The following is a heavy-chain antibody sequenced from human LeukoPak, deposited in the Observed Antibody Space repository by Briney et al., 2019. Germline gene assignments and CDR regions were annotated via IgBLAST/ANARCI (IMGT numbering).Heavy chain of an antibody. CDR3: ASGAYVDTHYFDH. D-gene: IGHD5-18*01. CDR1: GFTFSSYS. V-gene: IGHV3-21*01. Sequence: GGSLRLSCAASGFTFSSYSTNWVRQAPGKGLEWVSSISSSSSYIYYADSVKGRFTISRDNAKNSLYLQMNSLRAEDTAVYYCASGAYVDTHYFDHWGQGTLVTVSS. J-gene: IGHJ4*02. CDR2: ISSSSSYI.